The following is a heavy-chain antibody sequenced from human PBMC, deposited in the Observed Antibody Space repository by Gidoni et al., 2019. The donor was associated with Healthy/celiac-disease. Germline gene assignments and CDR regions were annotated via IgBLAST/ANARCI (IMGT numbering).Heavy chain of an antibody. CDR2: ISSSSSYI. CDR3: ARDRGAVAGPDY. Sequence: EVQLVESGGGLVKPGGSLRLSCAASGFTFSSYSMNWVRQAPGKGLEWVSSISSSSSYIYYADSVKGRFTSSRDNAKNSLYLQMNSLRAEDTAVYYCARDRGAVAGPDYWGQGTLVTVSS. V-gene: IGHV3-21*01. CDR1: GFTFSSYS. D-gene: IGHD6-19*01. J-gene: IGHJ4*02.